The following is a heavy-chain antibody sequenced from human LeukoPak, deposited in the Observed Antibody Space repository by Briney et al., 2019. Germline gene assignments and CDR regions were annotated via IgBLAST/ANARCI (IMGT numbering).Heavy chain of an antibody. J-gene: IGHJ5*02. CDR3: ARRRITIFGVVIRNWFDP. Sequence: PSETLSLTCAVSGGSISSSNWWSWVRPPPGKGLEWIGEIYHSGSTNYNPSLKSRVTISVDTSKNQFSLKLSSVTAADTAVYYCARRRITIFGVVIRNWFDPWGQGTLVTVSS. CDR1: GGSISSSNW. D-gene: IGHD3-3*01. CDR2: IYHSGST. V-gene: IGHV4-4*02.